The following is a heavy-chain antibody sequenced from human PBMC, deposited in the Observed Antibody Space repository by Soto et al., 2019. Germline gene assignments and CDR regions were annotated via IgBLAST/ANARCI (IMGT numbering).Heavy chain of an antibody. CDR2: INHRGNT. CDR3: ARVDDY. CDR1: GGSFSGYY. Sequence: QVQLQQWGAGLLKPAXXXSLTCAVYGGSFSGYYWGWIRQIPGKGLEWIGEINHRGNTKYNPSVKSRVTMSVDTSKNQFSLKLSSVTAADTAVYYCARVDDYWGQGILVTVSA. J-gene: IGHJ4*02. V-gene: IGHV4-34*01.